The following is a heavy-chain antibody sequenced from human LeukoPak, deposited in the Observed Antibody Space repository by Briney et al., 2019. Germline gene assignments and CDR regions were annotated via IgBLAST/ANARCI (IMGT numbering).Heavy chain of an antibody. J-gene: IGHJ4*02. V-gene: IGHV3-64D*09. D-gene: IGHD3-22*01. CDR2: ISSNGGTT. CDR1: GFTSSSYA. CDR3: VKGAESFCDSRSDY. Sequence: GGSLRLSCSASGFTSSSYAMHWVRPAPGKGLEYVSAISSNGGTTYYADSVKGRFTISRDNSKNTLYLQMSSLRREDTAVYYCVKGAESFCDSRSDYWGQGTLVTVSS.